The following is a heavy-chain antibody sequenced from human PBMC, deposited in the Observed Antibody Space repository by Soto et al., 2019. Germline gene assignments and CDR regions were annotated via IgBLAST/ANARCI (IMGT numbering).Heavy chain of an antibody. V-gene: IGHV4-34*08. Sequence: PSETLSLTCAIYGGTFSSHSRSWVRQPPGKGLEWIGEIDHSGSTNYNPSLKSRVTISGDTSKSQFSLELRSLTAADTGVYYCAAYDVGTIIQDYWGQGTRVTVSS. CDR2: IDHSGST. CDR1: GGTFSSHS. CDR3: AAYDVGTIIQDY. J-gene: IGHJ4*02. D-gene: IGHD2-21*02.